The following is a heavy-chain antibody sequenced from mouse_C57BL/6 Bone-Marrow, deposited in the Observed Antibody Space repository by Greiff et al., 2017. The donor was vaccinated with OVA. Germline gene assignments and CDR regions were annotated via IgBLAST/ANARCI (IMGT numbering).Heavy chain of an antibody. V-gene: IGHV1-67*01. Sequence: VKLVESGPELVRPGVSVKISCKGSGYPFTDYAMHWVKPSHAKSLEWIGVISTYYGDVSYNQKFKDKATMTVDKSSSTAHIELARLTSEDSGVYCRAPREGNYPFAYWGQGTLVTVSA. J-gene: IGHJ3*01. CDR3: APREGNYPFAY. D-gene: IGHD2-1*01. CDR1: GYPFTDYA. CDR2: ISTYYGDV.